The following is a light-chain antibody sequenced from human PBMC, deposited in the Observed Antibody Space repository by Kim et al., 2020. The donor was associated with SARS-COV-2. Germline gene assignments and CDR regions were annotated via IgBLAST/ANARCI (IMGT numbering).Light chain of an antibody. V-gene: IGLV4-69*01. CDR1: MGHSSYA. CDR3: QTWGTGIVV. J-gene: IGLJ2*01. CDR2: LNSDGSH. Sequence: SVKLTCTRSMGHSSYAIAWHQQQQEKGPRYLMKLNSDGSHSKGDGIPDRFSGSSSGAERYLTISSLQSEDEADYYCQTWGTGIVVFGGGTQLTVL.